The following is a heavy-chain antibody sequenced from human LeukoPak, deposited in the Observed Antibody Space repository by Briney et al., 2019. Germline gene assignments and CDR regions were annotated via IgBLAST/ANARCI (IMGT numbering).Heavy chain of an antibody. Sequence: HAGGSLRLSCAASGFTFSSYAMSWVRQAPGKGLEWVSAISGSGGSTYYADSVKGRFTISRDNSKNTLYLQMNSLRAEDTAVYYCAKGSSGWYTTPSGYWGQGTLVTVSS. CDR3: AKGSSGWYTTPSGY. CDR2: ISGSGGST. V-gene: IGHV3-23*01. D-gene: IGHD6-19*01. J-gene: IGHJ4*02. CDR1: GFTFSSYA.